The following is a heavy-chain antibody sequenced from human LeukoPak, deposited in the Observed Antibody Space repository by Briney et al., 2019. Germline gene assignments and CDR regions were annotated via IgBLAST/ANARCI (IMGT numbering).Heavy chain of an antibody. CDR1: GFTFSSYA. D-gene: IGHD6-19*01. CDR2: ISGSGGST. J-gene: IGHJ6*02. V-gene: IGHV3-23*01. CDR3: AKSQQWLVLGGMDV. Sequence: GGSLRLSCAASGFTFSSYAMSWVRQAPGKGLEWVSAISGSGGSTYYADPVKGRFTISRDNSKNTLYLQMNSLRAEDTAVYYCAKSQQWLVLGGMDVWGQGTTVTVSS.